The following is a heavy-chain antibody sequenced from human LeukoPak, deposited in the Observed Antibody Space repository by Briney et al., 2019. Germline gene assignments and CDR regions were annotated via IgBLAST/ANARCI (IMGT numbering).Heavy chain of an antibody. CDR1: GFTFSGYL. J-gene: IGHJ4*02. CDR3: AREGVAATSNYFDY. CDR2: IKQDGSEK. V-gene: IGHV3-7*01. D-gene: IGHD2-15*01. Sequence: PGGSLRLSCAASGFTFSGYLMSWVRQAPGKGLEWVANIKQDGSEKYYVDSVKGRFTISRDNAKNSLYLQMNSLRAEDTAVYYCAREGVAATSNYFDYWGQGTLVTVSS.